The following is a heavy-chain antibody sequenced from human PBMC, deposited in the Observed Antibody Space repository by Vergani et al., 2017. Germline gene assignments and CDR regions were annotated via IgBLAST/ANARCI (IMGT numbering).Heavy chain of an antibody. CDR1: GFPFSSYA. Sequence: EVQLVESGGGLVQPGGSLRLSCAASGFPFSSYAMHWVRQAPGKGLEYVSAISSNGGSTYYADSVKGRFTISRDNSKNTLYLQMGSLRAEDMAVYYCARDGTSIAAAGTIDYWGQGTLVTVSS. V-gene: IGHV3-64*07. CDR3: ARDGTSIAAAGTIDY. D-gene: IGHD6-13*01. CDR2: ISSNGGST. J-gene: IGHJ4*02.